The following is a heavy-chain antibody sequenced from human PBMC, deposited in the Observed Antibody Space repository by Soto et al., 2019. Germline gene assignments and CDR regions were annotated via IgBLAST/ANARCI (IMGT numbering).Heavy chain of an antibody. CDR2: ISAYNGNT. V-gene: IGHV1-18*01. J-gene: IGHJ3*02. D-gene: IGHD5-12*01. CDR3: ARDLRRRWLQSDDAFDI. CDR1: GYTFTSYG. Sequence: ASVKVSCKASGYTFTSYGISWVRQAPGQGLEWMGWISAYNGNTNYAQKLQGRVTMTTDTSTSTAYMELRSLRSDDTAVYYCARDLRRRWLQSDDAFDIWGQGTIVTVSS.